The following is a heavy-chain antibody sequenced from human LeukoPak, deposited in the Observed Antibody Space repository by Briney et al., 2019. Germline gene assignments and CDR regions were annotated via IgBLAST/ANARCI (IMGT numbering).Heavy chain of an antibody. J-gene: IGHJ4*02. V-gene: IGHV3-33*01. D-gene: IGHD3-10*01. CDR3: ARASGPFDY. CDR2: IWNDGSNK. Sequence: GGSLRLSCVASGFTFSVYGMHWVRQAPGKGLEWVAVIWNDGSNKYYADSVRGRFTISRDNSKNTLYLQMNSLRAEDTAVYSCARASGPFDYWGQGTLVTVSS. CDR1: GFTFSVYG.